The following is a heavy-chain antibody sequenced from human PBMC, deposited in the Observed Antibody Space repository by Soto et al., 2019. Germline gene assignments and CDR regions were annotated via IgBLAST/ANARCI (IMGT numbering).Heavy chain of an antibody. CDR1: GFTFSDYY. V-gene: IGHV3-11*04. CDR3: AKDVLLWFGELFDYCYGMDV. J-gene: IGHJ6*02. Sequence: GGSLRLSCTASGFTFSDYYMSWIRQAPGKGLEWLAYISGSGSTTYYTDSVKGRFTISRDNSKNILYLQMNSLRAEDTAVYYCAKDVLLWFGELFDYCYGMDVWGQGTTVTVSS. CDR2: ISGSGSTT. D-gene: IGHD3-10*01.